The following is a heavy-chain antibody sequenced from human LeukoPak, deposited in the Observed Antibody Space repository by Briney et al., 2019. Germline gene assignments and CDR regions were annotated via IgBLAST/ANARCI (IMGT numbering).Heavy chain of an antibody. D-gene: IGHD3-22*01. CDR1: GFTFSSNY. CDR3: ARDQFGDYFRGADY. CDR2: ISGSGGST. J-gene: IGHJ4*02. V-gene: IGHV3-23*01. Sequence: QPGGSLRLSCAASGFTFSSNYVSWVRQAPGKGLAWVSAISGSGGSTYYADSVKGRFTISRDNSKNTLYLQMNSLRAEDTAVYYCARDQFGDYFRGADYWGQGTLVTVSS.